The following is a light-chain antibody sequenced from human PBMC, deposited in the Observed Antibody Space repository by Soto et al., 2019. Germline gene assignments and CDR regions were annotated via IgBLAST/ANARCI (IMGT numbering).Light chain of an antibody. Sequence: DIQMTQSPSTLSASVGDRVTITCRASQSISSWLAWYQQKPGKAPKLLIYDASSLESGVPSRFSGSGSGTDFTLTISSLQSEDFAVYYCQQHNNWPITFGQGTRLEI. CDR3: QQHNNWPIT. CDR1: QSISSW. J-gene: IGKJ5*01. CDR2: DAS. V-gene: IGKV1-5*01.